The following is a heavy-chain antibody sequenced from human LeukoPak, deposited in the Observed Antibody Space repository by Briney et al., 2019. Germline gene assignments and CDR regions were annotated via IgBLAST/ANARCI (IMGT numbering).Heavy chain of an antibody. V-gene: IGHV3-21*01. J-gene: IGHJ6*02. CDR1: GFTFSSYS. Sequence: GGSLRLSCAASGFTFSSYSMNWVRQAPGKGLEWVSSISSSSSYIYYADSVKGRFTISRDNAKNSLYLQMNSLRAEDTAVYYCARPRGSYGSGGYSYYYYGMDVWGQGTTVTVSS. D-gene: IGHD3-10*01. CDR3: ARPRGSYGSGGYSYYYYGMDV. CDR2: ISSSSSYI.